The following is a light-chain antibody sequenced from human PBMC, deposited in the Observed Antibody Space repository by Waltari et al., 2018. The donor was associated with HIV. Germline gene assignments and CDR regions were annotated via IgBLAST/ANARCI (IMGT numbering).Light chain of an antibody. J-gene: IGLJ2*01. Sequence: SYELTQSPSVSVSPGQTARLTCSGDALPKQYAYWYQQKPGQAPVLVIYKDSERPSGIPERFSGSSSGTTVTLTISGVQAEDEADYYCQSADSSYTYPGVVFGGGTKLTVL. CDR3: QSADSSYTYPGVV. CDR2: KDS. CDR1: ALPKQY. V-gene: IGLV3-25*03.